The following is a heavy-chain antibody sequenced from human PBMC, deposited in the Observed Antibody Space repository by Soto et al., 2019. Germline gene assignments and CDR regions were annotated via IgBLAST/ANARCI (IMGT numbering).Heavy chain of an antibody. J-gene: IGHJ6*02. CDR1: GFTFSSYG. CDR3: AREIEYGDYDSNCMDV. CDR2: IWYDGSNK. V-gene: IGHV3-33*01. D-gene: IGHD4-17*01. Sequence: GGSLRLSCAASGFTFSSYGMHWVRQAPGKGLEWVAVIWYDGSNKYYADSVKGRFTISRDNSKNTLYLQMNSLRAEDTAVYYCAREIEYGDYDSNCMDVWGQGTTGAGSS.